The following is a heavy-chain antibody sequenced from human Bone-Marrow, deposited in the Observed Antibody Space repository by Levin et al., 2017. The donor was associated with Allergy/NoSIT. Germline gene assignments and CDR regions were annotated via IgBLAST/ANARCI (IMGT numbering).Heavy chain of an antibody. CDR3: ATTNSFYYGSGSVY. Sequence: AGGSLRLSCAASGLTFSSHNMNWVRQAPGKGLEWVSYISSRSSDRNTIYYADSVKGRFTISRDDARNSLFLQMNSLRDDDTAVYYCATTNSFYYGSGSVYWGQGTLVTVSS. CDR2: ISSRSSDRNTI. J-gene: IGHJ4*02. V-gene: IGHV3-48*02. D-gene: IGHD3-10*01. CDR1: GLTFSSHN.